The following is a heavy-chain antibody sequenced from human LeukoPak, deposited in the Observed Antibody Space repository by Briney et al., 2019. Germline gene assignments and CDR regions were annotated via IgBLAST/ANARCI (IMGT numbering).Heavy chain of an antibody. CDR1: GYTFTDYW. V-gene: IGHV5-51*01. J-gene: IGHJ5*02. Sequence: KIGASLKISCKGSGYTFTDYWIAWVRQLPGQGLEWMGIIYPGDSDTRYSPSFQGQVTISADKSTTTAYLQWSSLKASDTAMYFCARLADTTSWGQGTLVTVSS. CDR2: IYPGDSDT. CDR3: ARLADTTS. D-gene: IGHD1-26*01.